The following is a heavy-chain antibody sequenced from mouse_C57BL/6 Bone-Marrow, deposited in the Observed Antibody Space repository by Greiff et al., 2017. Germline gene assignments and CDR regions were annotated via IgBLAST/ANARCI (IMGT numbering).Heavy chain of an antibody. CDR1: GFTFSSYG. CDR3: ARPGDPYYFDY. CDR2: ISSGGSYP. V-gene: IGHV5-6*01. J-gene: IGHJ2*01. Sequence: EVKVVESGGDLVKPGGSLKLSCAASGFTFSSYGMSWVRQTPDKRLEWVATISSGGSYPYYPDSVKGRFTISRDNAKNTLYLQMSSLKSEDTAMYYCARPGDPYYFDYWGQGTTLTVSS.